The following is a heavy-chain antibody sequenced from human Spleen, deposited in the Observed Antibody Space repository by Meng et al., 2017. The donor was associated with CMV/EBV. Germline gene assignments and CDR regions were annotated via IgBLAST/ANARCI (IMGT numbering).Heavy chain of an antibody. CDR1: TSGDYY. CDR2: IYYSGNT. J-gene: IGHJ5*02. Sequence: TSGDYYWSWIRQPPGKGLEWIGYIYYSGNTKYNPSLKSRVTISVDTSKNQFSLKLTSVTAADTAVYYCARTDFWGAYDTEISWFDPWGQGTLVTVSS. D-gene: IGHD3-3*01. CDR3: ARTDFWGAYDTEISWFDP. V-gene: IGHV4-61*08.